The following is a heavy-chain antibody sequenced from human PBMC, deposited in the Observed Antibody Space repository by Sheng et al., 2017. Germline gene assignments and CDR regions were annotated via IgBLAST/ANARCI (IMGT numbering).Heavy chain of an antibody. J-gene: IGHJ4*02. CDR1: GGSIRSYY. V-gene: IGHV4-4*07. CDR2: INSGGNI. Sequence: QVQLQESGPGLVKPSETLSLTCSVSGGSIRSYYWSWIRQPAGKGLEWIGRINSGGNINYNPSLESRVTMSIDTSKNQFSLRLSSVTAADTAVYYCAREGRSSTPGYWGQGTLVFVSS. CDR3: AREGRSSTPGY. D-gene: IGHD6-6*01.